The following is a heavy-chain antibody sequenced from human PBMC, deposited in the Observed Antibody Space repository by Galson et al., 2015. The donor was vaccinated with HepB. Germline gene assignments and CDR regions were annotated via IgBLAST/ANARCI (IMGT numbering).Heavy chain of an antibody. V-gene: IGHV3-48*02. J-gene: IGHJ2*01. CDR1: GFTFSRYS. Sequence: SLRLSCAASGFTFSRYSMNWVRQAPGKGLEWVSYISSSSNPIFYADSVKGRFTISGDNAQNSLYLQMNSLRDEDTAVYYCARVHFGLESISGYWYFDLWGRGTLVTVSS. D-gene: IGHD3-10*01. CDR2: ISSSSNPI. CDR3: ARVHFGLESISGYWYFDL.